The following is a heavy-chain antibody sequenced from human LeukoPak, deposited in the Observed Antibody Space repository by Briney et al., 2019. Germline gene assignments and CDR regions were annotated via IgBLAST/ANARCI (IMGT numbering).Heavy chain of an antibody. V-gene: IGHV3-23*01. Sequence: GGSLRLSCAASGFTFSSNAMNWVRQAPGKGLDLVSTISGSAGETYYADSLKGRFTISRDNSKNTLYLQMNNLRAEDTAVYYCAKDPTYYSGSYFDSWGQGTLVTVSS. D-gene: IGHD5-12*01. CDR1: GFTFSSNA. CDR2: ISGSAGET. CDR3: AKDPTYYSGSYFDS. J-gene: IGHJ4*02.